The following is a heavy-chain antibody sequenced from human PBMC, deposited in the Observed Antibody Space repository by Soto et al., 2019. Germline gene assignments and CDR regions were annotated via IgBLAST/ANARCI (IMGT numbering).Heavy chain of an antibody. Sequence: QVPLVQSEAEVKKPGASLKVSCRASGYNFANYGISWVRQAPGQGLEWMGWISAHNGDTKYAQKGQGRVTMTADTSTSTAYMEMWSLRSDDTAVYYCARDAANNDFWGGVMESYSYNMDVWGQGTTVTV. J-gene: IGHJ6*02. CDR1: GYNFANYG. D-gene: IGHD3-3*01. CDR3: ARDAANNDFWGGVMESYSYNMDV. V-gene: IGHV1-18*01. CDR2: ISAHNGDT.